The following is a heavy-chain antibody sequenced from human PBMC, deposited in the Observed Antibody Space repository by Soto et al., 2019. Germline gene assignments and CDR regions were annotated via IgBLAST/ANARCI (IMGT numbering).Heavy chain of an antibody. Sequence: GESLRVWWRGAGDRCAGYGGGWVRQMQGKGLEWMGIIYPGDSDTRYSPSFQGQVTISADKSISTAYLQWSSLKASDTAMYYCARHSYCSSTSCPDSYYYYYMDVWGKGTTVTVSS. D-gene: IGHD2-2*01. CDR3: ARHSYCSSTSCPDSYYYYYMDV. J-gene: IGHJ6*03. CDR2: IYPGDSDT. CDR1: GDRCAGYG. V-gene: IGHV5-51*01.